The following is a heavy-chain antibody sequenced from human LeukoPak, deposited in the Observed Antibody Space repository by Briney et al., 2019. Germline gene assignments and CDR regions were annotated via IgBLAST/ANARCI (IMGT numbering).Heavy chain of an antibody. J-gene: IGHJ4*02. CDR1: GFTFSSYA. D-gene: IGHD6-13*01. CDR2: ISGSGGST. CDR3: AKVTNIAAKVPNYFDY. V-gene: IGHV3-23*01. Sequence: GGSLRLSCAASGFTFSSYAMSWVRQAPGKGLEWVSAISGSGGSTYYADSVKCRFTISRDNSKNTLYLQMNSLRAEDTAVYYCAKVTNIAAKVPNYFDYWGQGTLVTVSS.